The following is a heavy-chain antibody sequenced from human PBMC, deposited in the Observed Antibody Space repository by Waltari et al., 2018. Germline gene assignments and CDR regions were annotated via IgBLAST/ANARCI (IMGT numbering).Heavy chain of an antibody. D-gene: IGHD2-2*01. CDR1: GFTFSSYA. J-gene: IGHJ4*02. CDR3: AKRDCSSTSCSKPFDY. Sequence: EVQLVESGGGLVQPGGSLRLSCAASGFTFSSYAMSWVRQAPGKGLEWVSAISGSGGSTYYADSVKGRFTISRDNSKNTLYLQMNSLRAEDTAVYYCAKRDCSSTSCSKPFDYWGQGTLVTVSS. CDR2: ISGSGGST. V-gene: IGHV3-23*04.